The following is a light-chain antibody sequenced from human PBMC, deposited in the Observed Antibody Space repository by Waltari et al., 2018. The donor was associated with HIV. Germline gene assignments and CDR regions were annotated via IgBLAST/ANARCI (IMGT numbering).Light chain of an antibody. J-gene: IGLJ3*02. CDR1: NIGSKT. Sequence: SYVLTQPPSVSVAPGQTAMITCGGNNIGSKTGQWYQQKPCQAPIRVIYDEADRPSGIPERFSGSNAGNTATLTISRVEAGDEADYFCQVWDGNSDHQVFGGGTKLTVL. V-gene: IGLV3-21*02. CDR3: QVWDGNSDHQV. CDR2: DEA.